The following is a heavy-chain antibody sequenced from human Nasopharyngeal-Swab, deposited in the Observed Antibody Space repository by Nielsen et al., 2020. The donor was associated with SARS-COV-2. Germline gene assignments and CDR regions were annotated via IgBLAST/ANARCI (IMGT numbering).Heavy chain of an antibody. V-gene: IGHV1-18*01. D-gene: IGHD5-12*01. Sequence: ASVKVSCKASGYTFTSYGISWVRQAPGQGLEWMGWISAYNGNTNYAQKLQGRVTMTTDTSTSTAYMELRSLRSDDTAVYYCARDLLQSGYSGYEAESDYWGQGTLVTVSS. J-gene: IGHJ4*02. CDR3: ARDLLQSGYSGYEAESDY. CDR1: GYTFTSYG. CDR2: ISAYNGNT.